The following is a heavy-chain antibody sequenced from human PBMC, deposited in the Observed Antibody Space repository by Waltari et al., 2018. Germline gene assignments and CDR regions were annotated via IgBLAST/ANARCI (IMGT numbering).Heavy chain of an antibody. CDR1: GYNFTTYA. D-gene: IGHD2-21*02. J-gene: IGHJ5*02. V-gene: IGHV7-4-1*02. CDR3: ARDFDPTAAPDQ. CDR2: IDTNTGIP. Sequence: QVQPVQSGSELKKPGASVKVSCKASGYNFTTYAMNWVRQAPVQGLDWVGWIDTNTGIPTYAQVFTWRFVFSLDTSVSTAYLQISSLKAEDTAVYYCARDFDPTAAPDQWGQGTPVTVSS.